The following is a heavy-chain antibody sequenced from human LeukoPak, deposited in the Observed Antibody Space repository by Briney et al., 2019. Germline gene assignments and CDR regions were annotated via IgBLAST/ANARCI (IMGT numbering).Heavy chain of an antibody. D-gene: IGHD6-25*01. CDR1: GDSIFSTTYY. J-gene: IGHJ4*02. Sequence: SETLSLTCTVSGDSIFSTTYYWGWIRQPPGKGLEWIGSIFHSGSTYYNPSLKSRVTISVDTSKDQLSLRLRSVTAADTAVYYCARLYQGKRPPDYWGQGTLVTVSS. V-gene: IGHV4-39*01. CDR3: ARLYQGKRPPDY. CDR2: IFHSGST.